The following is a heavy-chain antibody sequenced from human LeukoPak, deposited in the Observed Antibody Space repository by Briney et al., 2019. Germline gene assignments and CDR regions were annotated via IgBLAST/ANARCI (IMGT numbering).Heavy chain of an antibody. D-gene: IGHD3-22*01. J-gene: IGHJ4*02. V-gene: IGHV1-69*05. CDR3: ARDGVVVTKKLDY. CDR2: IIPIFGTA. Sequence: RASVKVSCKASGGTFSSYAISWVRQAPGQGLEWMGGIIPIFGTANYAQKFQGRVTITTDESTSTAYMELSSLRSDDTAVYYCARDGVVVTKKLDYWGQGTLVTVSS. CDR1: GGTFSSYA.